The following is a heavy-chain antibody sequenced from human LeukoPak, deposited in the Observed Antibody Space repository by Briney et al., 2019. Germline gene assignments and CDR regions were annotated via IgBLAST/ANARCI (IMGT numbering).Heavy chain of an antibody. Sequence: GGSLRLSCAASGFTFSSYDMHWVRQATGKGLEWVSGIGTAGDTYYPGSVKGRFTISRENAKNSLYLQLNSLRAGDTAVYYCARGSFGAFDIWGQGTTVTVSS. CDR1: GFTFSSYD. D-gene: IGHD3-9*01. CDR2: IGTAGDT. V-gene: IGHV3-13*01. J-gene: IGHJ3*02. CDR3: ARGSFGAFDI.